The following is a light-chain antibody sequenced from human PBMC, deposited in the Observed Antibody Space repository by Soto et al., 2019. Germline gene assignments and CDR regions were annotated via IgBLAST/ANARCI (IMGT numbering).Light chain of an antibody. J-gene: IGKJ4*01. CDR2: KAS. CDR3: QQYNSNPLT. Sequence: DIQMTQSPSTLSASVGDRVTIPCRASQSVSSWLAWYQQKPGKVPKLLIYKASTLESGVPSRFSGSGSGTEFTLTISSLQPDDFATYYCQQYNSNPLTFGGGTKVEIK. V-gene: IGKV1-5*03. CDR1: QSVSSW.